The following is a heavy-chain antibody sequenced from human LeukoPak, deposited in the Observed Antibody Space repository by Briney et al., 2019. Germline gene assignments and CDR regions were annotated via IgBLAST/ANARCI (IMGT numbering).Heavy chain of an antibody. CDR1: GGSISSYY. Sequence: AETLSLTCTVAGGSISSYYWSWIRQPPGKGLEWIGYIYYSGSTNYNPSLKRRVTISVDTAKNQFSLKLSSVTAADTAVYYCARHLYSHDYDYWGPGTLVTVSS. CDR3: ARHLYSHDYDY. J-gene: IGHJ4*02. CDR2: IYYSGST. D-gene: IGHD5-18*01. V-gene: IGHV4-59*01.